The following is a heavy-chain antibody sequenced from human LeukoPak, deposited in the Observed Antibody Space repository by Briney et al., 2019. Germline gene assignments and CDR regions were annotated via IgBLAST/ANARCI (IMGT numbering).Heavy chain of an antibody. D-gene: IGHD3-16*01. V-gene: IGHV3-30-3*01. CDR2: ISYDGSNK. Sequence: PGRSLRLSCAASGFTFSSYAMHWVRQAPGKGLEWVAVISYDGSNKYYADSVKGRFTISRDNSKNTLYLQMNSLRAEDTAVYYCARRGARTTTSHYDYVWGSLPDAFDIWGQGTMVTVSS. CDR1: GFTFSSYA. J-gene: IGHJ3*02. CDR3: ARRGARTTTSHYDYVWGSLPDAFDI.